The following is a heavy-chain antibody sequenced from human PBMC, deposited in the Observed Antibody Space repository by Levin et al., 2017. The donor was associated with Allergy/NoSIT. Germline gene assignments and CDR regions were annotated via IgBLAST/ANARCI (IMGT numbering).Heavy chain of an antibody. D-gene: IGHD3-9*01. Sequence: GESLKISCAASGFTFSSYWMSWVRQAPGKGLEWVVNIKEDGSEINYVDSVKGRFTISRENAKNSLFLQMNSLSAEDTAVYYCARGRYDIAYWGQGTLVTVSS. V-gene: IGHV3-7*04. CDR3: ARGRYDIAY. J-gene: IGHJ4*02. CDR2: IKEDGSEI. CDR1: GFTFSSYW.